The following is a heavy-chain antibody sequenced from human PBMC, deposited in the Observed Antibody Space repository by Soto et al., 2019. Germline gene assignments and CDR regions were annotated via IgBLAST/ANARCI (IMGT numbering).Heavy chain of an antibody. J-gene: IGHJ5*02. CDR2: IIPIFGTA. CDR3: ARGEGYYYDSSGYWFDP. CDR1: GGTFSSYA. V-gene: IGHV1-69*01. Sequence: QVQLVQSGAEVKKPGSSVKVSCKASGGTFSSYAISWVRQAPGQGLEWVGGIIPIFGTANYAQKFQGRVTITADESTSTAYMELSSLRSEDTAVYYCARGEGYYYDSSGYWFDPWGQGTLVTVSS. D-gene: IGHD3-22*01.